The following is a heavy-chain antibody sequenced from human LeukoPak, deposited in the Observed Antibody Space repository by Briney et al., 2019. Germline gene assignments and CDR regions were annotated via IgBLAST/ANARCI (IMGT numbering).Heavy chain of an antibody. J-gene: IGHJ4*02. D-gene: IGHD6-13*01. CDR2: ISSSRSYI. Sequence: GGSLRLSCSASGFTFSSYSMNWVRQAPGKGLEWVSFISSSRSYIYYADSVKGRFTISRDNAKNSLYLQMNSLRAEDTAVYYCARFIAAPYYSDYWGRGTLVTVSS. CDR3: ARFIAAPYYSDY. CDR1: GFTFSSYS. V-gene: IGHV3-21*01.